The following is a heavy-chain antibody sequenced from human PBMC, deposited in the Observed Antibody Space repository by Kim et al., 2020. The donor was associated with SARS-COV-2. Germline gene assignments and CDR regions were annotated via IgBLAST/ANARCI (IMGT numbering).Heavy chain of an antibody. D-gene: IGHD1-26*01. CDR3: ARSSGWELLEELEVDY. CDR1: GFTFSSYG. V-gene: IGHV3-33*01. CDR2: IWYDGSNK. Sequence: GGSLRLSCAASGFTFSSYGMHWVRQAPGKGLEWVAVIWYDGSNKYYADSVKGRFTISRDNSKNTLYLQMNSLRAEDTAVYYCARSSGWELLEELEVDYWGQGTLVTVSS. J-gene: IGHJ4*02.